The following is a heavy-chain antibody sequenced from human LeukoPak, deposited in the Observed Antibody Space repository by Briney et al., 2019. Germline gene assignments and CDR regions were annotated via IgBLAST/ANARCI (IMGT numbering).Heavy chain of an antibody. D-gene: IGHD2-21*02. CDR2: IIPIFGTA. V-gene: IGHV1-69*05. CDR1: GGTFSSYA. CDR3: AAYQAYCGGDCYNNWFDP. Sequence: SVKVSCKASGGTFSSYAISWVRQAPGQGREWMGGIIPIFGTANYAQKFQGRVTITTDESTSTAYMELSSLRAEDTAVYYCAAYQAYCGGDCYNNWFDPWGQGTLVTVSS. J-gene: IGHJ5*02.